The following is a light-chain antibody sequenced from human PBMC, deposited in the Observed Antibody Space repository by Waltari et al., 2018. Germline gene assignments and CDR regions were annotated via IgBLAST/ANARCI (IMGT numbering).Light chain of an antibody. J-gene: IGLJ1*01. CDR3: CSYAGRSTLEV. V-gene: IGLV2-23*02. Sequence: SALTQPAPVSGSPGQSITISCTGTSTDVGCYNLVPWYQQHPGKAPKLLIFEVSKRPSGVSNRFSGSKSGNTASLTISGLQAEDEADYYCCSYAGRSTLEVFGTGTKVTVL. CDR1: STDVGCYNL. CDR2: EVS.